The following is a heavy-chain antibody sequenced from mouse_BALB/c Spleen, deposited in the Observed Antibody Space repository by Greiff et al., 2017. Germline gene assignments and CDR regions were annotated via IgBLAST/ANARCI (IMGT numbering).Heavy chain of an antibody. CDR1: GFTFSSYT. Sequence: EVKLVESGGGLVQPGGSLKLSCAASGFTFSSYTMSWVRQTPEKRLEWVAYISNGGGSTYYPDTVKGRFTISRDNAKNTLYLQMSSLKSEDTAMYYCARHLITTVVFDYWGQGTTLTVSS. J-gene: IGHJ2*01. CDR2: ISNGGGST. D-gene: IGHD1-1*01. CDR3: ARHLITTVVFDY. V-gene: IGHV5-12-2*01.